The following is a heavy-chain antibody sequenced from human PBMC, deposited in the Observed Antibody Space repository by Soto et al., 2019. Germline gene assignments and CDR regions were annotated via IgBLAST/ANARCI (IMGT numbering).Heavy chain of an antibody. CDR1: GYKFTTYF. Sequence: QVQLVQSGAEVKKPGASVKVACKASGYKFTTYFIHWVRQAPGQGLEWMGMIHPSGDTGYGQKFRGRVTMTIDTSTTTAYMELRNLTSEDTAIYFSVGGYCTTAPCSGDFQHWGQGTLVTVSS. D-gene: IGHD2-8*01. V-gene: IGHV1-46*01. CDR2: IHPSGDT. CDR3: VGGYCTTAPCSGDFQH. J-gene: IGHJ1*01.